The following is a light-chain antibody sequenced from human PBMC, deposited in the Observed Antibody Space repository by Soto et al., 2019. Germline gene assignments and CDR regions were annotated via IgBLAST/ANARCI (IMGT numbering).Light chain of an antibody. CDR2: GAS. J-gene: IGKJ4*02. CDR3: QQYAGS. CDR1: QSVSSSS. Sequence: EIALTQSPGTLSLSPGERATLSCRASQSVSSSSLAWYQQKPGQSPRLLIYGASSRATGIPDRFSGRGSGTDFTLTISRLEPEDFAVYYCQQYAGSFGGGTKLDIK. V-gene: IGKV3-20*01.